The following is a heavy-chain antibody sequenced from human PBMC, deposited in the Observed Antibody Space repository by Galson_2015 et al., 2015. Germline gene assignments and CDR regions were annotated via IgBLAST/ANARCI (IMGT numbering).Heavy chain of an antibody. J-gene: IGHJ4*02. CDR3: ARRPRSCGFDS. Sequence: SLRLSCAASGFTLSNHFMSWVRQAPGRGLERVANMAPDGNEKNYVDSVRGRFTIARDSAKNSLYLQMDSLRVEDTAVYYCARRPRSCGFDSWGQGALVTVSS. V-gene: IGHV3-7*01. D-gene: IGHD1-26*01. CDR1: GFTLSNHF. CDR2: MAPDGNEK.